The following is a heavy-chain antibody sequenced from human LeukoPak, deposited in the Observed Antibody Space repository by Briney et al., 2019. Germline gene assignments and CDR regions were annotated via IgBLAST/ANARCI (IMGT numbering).Heavy chain of an antibody. Sequence: SVKVSCKASGGTFSSYAISWVRQAPGQGLEWTGGIIPIFGTANYAQKFQGRVTITTDESTSTAYMELSSLRSEDTAVYYCARHTRHYYDSSGDAFDIWGQGTMVTVSS. CDR2: IIPIFGTA. D-gene: IGHD3-22*01. V-gene: IGHV1-69*05. CDR1: GGTFSSYA. J-gene: IGHJ3*02. CDR3: ARHTRHYYDSSGDAFDI.